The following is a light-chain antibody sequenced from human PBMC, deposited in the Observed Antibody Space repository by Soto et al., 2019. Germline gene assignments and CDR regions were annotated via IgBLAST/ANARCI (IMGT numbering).Light chain of an antibody. CDR3: QSYDSGLSGYV. CDR2: ANH. Sequence: QPVLTQPPSVSGAPGQRVTISCTGTSANVGAADDVHWYQQLPGTAPKLLIYANHNRPSGVPDRFSGSKSGTSASLAITGLQAEDEAEYYCQSYDSGLSGYVFGTGTKVTVL. V-gene: IGLV1-40*01. CDR1: SANVGAADD. J-gene: IGLJ1*01.